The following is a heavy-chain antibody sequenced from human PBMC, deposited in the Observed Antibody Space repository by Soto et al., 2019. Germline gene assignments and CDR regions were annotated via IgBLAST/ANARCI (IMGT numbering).Heavy chain of an antibody. D-gene: IGHD3-10*01. J-gene: IGHJ5*02. CDR2: ISAYNGNT. CDR1: GYTFTGYY. Sequence: ASVKVSCKASGYTFTGYYMHWVRQAPGQGLEWMGWISAYNGNTKYAQKFQGRVTMTTDTSTSTAYMELRSLRSDDTAVYYCARGVGSGSYYNQYNWFDPWGQGTLVTVSS. V-gene: IGHV1-18*04. CDR3: ARGVGSGSYYNQYNWFDP.